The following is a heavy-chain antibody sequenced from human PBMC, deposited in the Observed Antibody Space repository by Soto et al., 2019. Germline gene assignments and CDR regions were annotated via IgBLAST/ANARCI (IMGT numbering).Heavy chain of an antibody. CDR3: ARRRGGGKDGMFPASKGGFPYDGIDV. J-gene: IGHJ6*02. D-gene: IGHD1-26*01. CDR2: IGSVGDP. V-gene: IGHV3-13*05. CDR1: GFSFGRYD. Sequence: GGSLSLSFVASGFSFGRYDMHWVRQFKGKGLEWVSGIGSVGDPFYPGSVKGRFTISRENANNAWYLEMNTLRAGDWAVYYCARRRGGGKDGMFPASKGGFPYDGIDVWGQGTTVTVSS.